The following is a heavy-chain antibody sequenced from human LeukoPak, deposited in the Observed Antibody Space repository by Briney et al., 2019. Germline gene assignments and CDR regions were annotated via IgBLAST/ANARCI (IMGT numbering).Heavy chain of an antibody. CDR1: GFTFSSYS. J-gene: IGHJ4*02. CDR2: ISYDGSNK. Sequence: GGSLRLSCAASGFTFSSYSMNWVRQAPGKGLEWVAVISYDGSNKDHADSVKGRFTISRDNSKNPLYPQMNSLRAEDTAVYYCARDRYSGSGRYNYFDYWGQGTLVTVSS. D-gene: IGHD3-10*01. V-gene: IGHV3-30*03. CDR3: ARDRYSGSGRYNYFDY.